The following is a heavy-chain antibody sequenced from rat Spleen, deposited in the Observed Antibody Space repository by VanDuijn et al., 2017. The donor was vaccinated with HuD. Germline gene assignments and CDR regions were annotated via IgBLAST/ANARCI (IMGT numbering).Heavy chain of an antibody. J-gene: IGHJ2*01. CDR1: GFTFSDYA. V-gene: IGHV5-17*01. D-gene: IGHD5-1*01. CDR2: ITNNGGST. CDR3: VRDVGARLDY. Sequence: EVQLVESGGGLLQPGRSLKLSCAASGFTFSDYAMAWVRQGPTKGLEWVATITNNGGSTYYPDSMRGRFTISRDNVKSTLYLQGNSLTSEDTATYYCVRDVGARLDYWGQGVMVTVSS.